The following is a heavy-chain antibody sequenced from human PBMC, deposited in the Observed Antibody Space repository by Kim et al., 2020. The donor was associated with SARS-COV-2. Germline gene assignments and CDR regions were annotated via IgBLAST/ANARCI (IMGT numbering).Heavy chain of an antibody. J-gene: IGHJ4*02. Sequence: FDGTNEYYADSVKGRFTISRDNSKKPLFLQMNSLRAEDTAVYYCTNVDYWGQGTLVTVSS. V-gene: IGHV3-33*06. CDR2: FDGTNE. CDR3: TNVDY.